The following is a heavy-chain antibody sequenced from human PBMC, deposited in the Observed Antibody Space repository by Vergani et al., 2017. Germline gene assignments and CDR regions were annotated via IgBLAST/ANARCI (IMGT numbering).Heavy chain of an antibody. J-gene: IGHJ6*03. D-gene: IGHD6-19*01. Sequence: QVLLVESGGGVVQPGLSLRLSCEASGFLFSSYGMHWVRQAPGKGLEWVAFVRFDGSNKYYADSVKGRFTISRDNSKNTLYLQMNSLRAEDTAVYYCAKEPGYSSGWEIYYYYYMDVWGKGTTVTVSS. V-gene: IGHV3-30*02. CDR1: GFLFSSYG. CDR2: VRFDGSNK. CDR3: AKEPGYSSGWEIYYYYYMDV.